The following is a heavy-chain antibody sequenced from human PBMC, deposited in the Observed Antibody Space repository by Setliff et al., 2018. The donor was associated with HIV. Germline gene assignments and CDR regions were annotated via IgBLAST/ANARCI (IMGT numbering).Heavy chain of an antibody. J-gene: IGHJ4*02. CDR1: DYNFTNYG. Sequence: SVKVSCKASDYNFTNYGIGWVRQAPGQGLEWMGGIVPVLGITNYSPKFQGRVTITTDESTTTAYMDLSSLRSEDTAVYYCARDRLGHIDRPYFDYWGQGTLVTVSS. V-gene: IGHV1-69*10. D-gene: IGHD2-21*01. CDR3: ARDRLGHIDRPYFDY. CDR2: IVPVLGIT.